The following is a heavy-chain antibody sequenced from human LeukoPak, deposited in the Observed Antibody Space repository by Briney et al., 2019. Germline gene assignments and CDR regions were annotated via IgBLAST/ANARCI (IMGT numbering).Heavy chain of an antibody. CDR1: GLTFSSYA. J-gene: IGHJ4*02. CDR2: ISGSGGNT. V-gene: IGHV3-23*01. Sequence: GGSLRLSCAASGLTFSSYAMNWVRQAPGKGLEWVSAISGSGGNTYYADSVKGRFTISRDNSKNMLYLQMNSLRAEDTAVYYCARDRLPVDYWGQGTLVTVSS. CDR3: ARDRLPVDY.